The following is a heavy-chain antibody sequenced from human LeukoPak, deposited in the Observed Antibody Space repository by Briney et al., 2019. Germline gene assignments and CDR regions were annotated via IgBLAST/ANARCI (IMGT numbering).Heavy chain of an antibody. J-gene: IGHJ5*01. D-gene: IGHD3-10*01. V-gene: IGHV4-39*02. CDR1: GVSIGSSSYY. CDR2: VFRTGGT. CDR3: ARRVGFYGSGSLNYFDP. Sequence: SETLSLTCTVSGVSIGSSSYYWGWIRQPPGKGLEWIGSVFRTGGTYYSASLKSRVSISVDTTKNHFALKVTSVTAADTAMYFCARRVGFYGSGSLNYFDPWGQGILVSVSS.